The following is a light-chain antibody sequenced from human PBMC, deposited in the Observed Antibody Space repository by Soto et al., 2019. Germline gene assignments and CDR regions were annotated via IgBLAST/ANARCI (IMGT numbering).Light chain of an antibody. Sequence: QSALTQPASVSGSPGQSITIACTGTNRDVGSYNLVSWYQQRPGEAPKLIISEVRNRPSGISYRFTGSKSGNTASLTISGLQAEDEADYYCSSYTTTSTLVLGGGTKLTGL. CDR2: EVR. CDR3: SSYTTTSTLV. V-gene: IGLV2-14*01. J-gene: IGLJ3*02. CDR1: NRDVGSYNL.